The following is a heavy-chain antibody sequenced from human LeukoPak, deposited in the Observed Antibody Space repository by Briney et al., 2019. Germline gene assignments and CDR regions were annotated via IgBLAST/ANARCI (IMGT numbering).Heavy chain of an antibody. CDR1: GGSIISTSHS. CDR3: ARQAYLAGYYPYYFDY. J-gene: IGHJ4*02. Sequence: SETLSLTRTVSGGSIISTSHSWGWIRQPPGKGLEWFGSIYYSGNTYYNPSLKSRVTISVDTSKNQFSLKLTSVTAADTAVYYCARQAYLAGYYPYYFDYWGQGTLVAVSS. V-gene: IGHV4-39*01. CDR2: IYYSGNT. D-gene: IGHD3-9*01.